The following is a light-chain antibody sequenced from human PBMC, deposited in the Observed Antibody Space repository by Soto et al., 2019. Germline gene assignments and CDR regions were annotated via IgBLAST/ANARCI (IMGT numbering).Light chain of an antibody. J-gene: IGKJ5*01. Sequence: EIVMTQSPATLSVSPGERASLSCRARQSVSSHLAWSQQKPGQAPRLLIYGASTRATGIPARFSGSGSGTEFTLTISSLQSEDFAVYYCQQYNNWPITFGQGTRLENK. V-gene: IGKV3-15*01. CDR2: GAS. CDR1: QSVSSH. CDR3: QQYNNWPIT.